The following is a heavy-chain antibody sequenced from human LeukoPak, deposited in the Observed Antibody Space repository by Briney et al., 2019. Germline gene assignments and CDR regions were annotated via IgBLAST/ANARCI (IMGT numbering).Heavy chain of an antibody. V-gene: IGHV3-48*01. Sequence: GGSLRLSCAASEFSVGSNYMTWVRQAPGKGLEWVSYISSSSSTIYYADSVKGRFTISRDNSKNTLYLQMNSLRVEDTAVYYCATLPYYYDSSGSYYFDYWGQGTLVTVSS. CDR2: ISSSSSTI. CDR1: EFSVGSNY. J-gene: IGHJ4*02. D-gene: IGHD3-22*01. CDR3: ATLPYYYDSSGSYYFDY.